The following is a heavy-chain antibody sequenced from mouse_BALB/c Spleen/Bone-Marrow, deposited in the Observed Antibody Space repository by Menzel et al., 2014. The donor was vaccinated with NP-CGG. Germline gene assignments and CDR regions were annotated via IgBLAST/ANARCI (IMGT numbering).Heavy chain of an antibody. V-gene: IGHV7-1*02. Sequence: EVHLVESGGGLVQPGSSLILSCAPSGFTFSDFYMEWVRQPPGKRLEWIAASRNKANDYITEYSASVKGRFIVSRDTSQSILYLQMNALRAEDTAIYFCARGNYGSPFAYWGQGTLVTVSA. CDR1: GFTFSDFY. J-gene: IGHJ3*01. D-gene: IGHD1-1*01. CDR2: SRNKANDYIT. CDR3: ARGNYGSPFAY.